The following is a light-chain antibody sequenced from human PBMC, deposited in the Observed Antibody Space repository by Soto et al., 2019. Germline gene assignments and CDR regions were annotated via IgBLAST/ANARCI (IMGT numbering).Light chain of an antibody. CDR3: QSYDRNTWV. Sequence: NFMLTQPHSVSESPGKTVTISCTRSSGSIALNYVQWYQQRPGSAPTTVIYEDDQRPSGVPARFSGSFDRSFNAASLTISGLKTDDEADYYCQSYDRNTWVFGGGTKLTVL. CDR2: EDD. J-gene: IGLJ3*02. CDR1: SGSIALNY. V-gene: IGLV6-57*03.